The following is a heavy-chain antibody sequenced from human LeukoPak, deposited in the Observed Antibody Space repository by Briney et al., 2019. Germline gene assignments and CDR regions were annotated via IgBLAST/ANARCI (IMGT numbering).Heavy chain of an antibody. J-gene: IGHJ4*02. CDR2: IYTSGST. Sequence: PSETLSLTCTVSGGSISSGSYYWSWIRQPAGKGLEWIGRIYTSGSTNYSPSLKSRVTISVDTSKNQFSLKLSSVTAADTAVYYCARTIYSGYDYWGQGTLVTVSS. V-gene: IGHV4-61*02. CDR1: GGSISSGSYY. D-gene: IGHD5-12*01. CDR3: ARTIYSGYDY.